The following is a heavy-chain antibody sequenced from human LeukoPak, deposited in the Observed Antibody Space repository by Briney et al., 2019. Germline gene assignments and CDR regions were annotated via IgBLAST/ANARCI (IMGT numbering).Heavy chain of an antibody. CDR3: ARASDRSWGHYYYYMDV. J-gene: IGHJ6*03. CDR1: SGSFANYY. D-gene: IGHD2-15*01. Sequence: SETLSLTCAVYSGSFANYYWNWIRQPPGKGLEWIGEINHSGSTNYNPSLKSRVTISVDTSKNHFSLRLSSVTAADTAVYYCARASDRSWGHYYYYMDVWGKGTTVTVSS. V-gene: IGHV4-34*01. CDR2: INHSGST.